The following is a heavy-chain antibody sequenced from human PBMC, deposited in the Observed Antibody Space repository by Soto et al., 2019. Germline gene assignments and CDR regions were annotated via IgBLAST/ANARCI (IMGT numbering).Heavy chain of an antibody. Sequence: SETLSLACAVYGGSFSGYYWSWIRQPPGKGLEWIGEINHSGSTNYNPSLKSRVTISVDTSKNQFSLKLSSVTAADTAVYYCARDLFRKFDYWGQGTLVTVSS. CDR2: INHSGST. CDR3: ARDLFRKFDY. J-gene: IGHJ4*02. D-gene: IGHD3-10*02. V-gene: IGHV4-34*01. CDR1: GGSFSGYY.